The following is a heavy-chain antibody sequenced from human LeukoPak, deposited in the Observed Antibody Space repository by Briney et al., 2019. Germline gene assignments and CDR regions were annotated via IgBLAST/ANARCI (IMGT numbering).Heavy chain of an antibody. CDR1: GFAFSNHA. CDR3: AKDRVEGRKWLAQFDY. J-gene: IGHJ4*02. Sequence: GGSLRLSCTASGFAFSNHAMHWVRQAPGKGLEWVAVISYVGRNTYYADSVKGRFAISRDNSKNTLYLQMNSLRAEDTAVYHCAKDRVEGRKWLAQFDYWGQGTLVTVSS. D-gene: IGHD6-19*01. V-gene: IGHV3-30*18. CDR2: ISYVGRNT.